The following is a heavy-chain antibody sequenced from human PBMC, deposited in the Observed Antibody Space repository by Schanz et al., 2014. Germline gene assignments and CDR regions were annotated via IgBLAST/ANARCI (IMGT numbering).Heavy chain of an antibody. D-gene: IGHD2-2*01. CDR1: GGFISSINW. V-gene: IGHV4-4*02. CDR2: INNSGST. CDR3: ARDERDLPRSLFVF. Sequence: QVQLQESGPGLVKPSGTLSLTCAVSGGFISSINWWRWVRQSPGTGLEWIGEINNSGSTNYNPSLKSRVTISLDKSKSQFSLTLNAVTAADTAVYYCARDERDLPRSLFVFWGQGTLVTVSS. J-gene: IGHJ4*02.